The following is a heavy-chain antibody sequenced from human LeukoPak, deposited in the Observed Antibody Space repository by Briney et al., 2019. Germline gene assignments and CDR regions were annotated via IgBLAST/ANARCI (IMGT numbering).Heavy chain of an antibody. CDR3: ARDQYSGSFYY. CDR1: GYTLTELS. Sequence: ASMKVSCKVSGYTLTELSMHWVRQAPGKGLEWMGGFDPEDGETIYAQKFRGRVTMTRDTSISTAYLELSSLRSDDTAVYYCARDQYSGSFYYWGQGTLVTVSS. D-gene: IGHD1-26*01. V-gene: IGHV1-24*01. J-gene: IGHJ4*02. CDR2: FDPEDGET.